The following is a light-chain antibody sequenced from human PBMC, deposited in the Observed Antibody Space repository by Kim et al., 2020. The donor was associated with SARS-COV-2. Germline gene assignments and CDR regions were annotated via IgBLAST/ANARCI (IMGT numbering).Light chain of an antibody. J-gene: IGKJ5*01. V-gene: IGKV4-1*01. CDR1: QSVLSSSNNRNY. CDR3: QHYDTTPIT. CDR2: GAS. Sequence: DIVMTQYPDSLAVSLGERATITCKSSQSVLSSSNNRNYLSWHQQKPGQPPRLLIYGASSRKSGVPDRFGCSVSGTDFTLTISSLQAEDVAFYYCQHYDTTPITFGQGTRLEIK.